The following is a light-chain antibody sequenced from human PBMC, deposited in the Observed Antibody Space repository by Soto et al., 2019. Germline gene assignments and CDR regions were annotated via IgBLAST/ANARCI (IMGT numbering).Light chain of an antibody. CDR3: GTWDSSLSAAV. V-gene: IGLV1-51*01. CDR2: DNN. CDR1: SSNMGNNY. J-gene: IGLJ7*01. Sequence: QSVLTQPPSVSAAPGQKVTISCSGSSSNMGNNYVSWYQQLPGTAPKLLIYDNNKRPSGIPDRFSGSKSGTSATLGITGLPTGDEADYYCGTWDSSLSAAVFGGGTQLTVL.